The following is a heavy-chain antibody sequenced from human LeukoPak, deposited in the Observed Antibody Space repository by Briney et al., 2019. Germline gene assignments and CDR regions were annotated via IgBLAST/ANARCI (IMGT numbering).Heavy chain of an antibody. CDR2: IYYSGST. J-gene: IGHJ5*02. Sequence: SETLSLTCAVYGGSFSGYYWSWIRQPPGKGLEWIGSIYYSGSTYYNPSLKSRVIISVDTSKNQFSLKLSSETAADTAVYYCARHSSMRSPITPWGQGTLVTVSS. D-gene: IGHD3-22*01. CDR1: GGSFSGYY. CDR3: ARHSSMRSPITP. V-gene: IGHV4-34*01.